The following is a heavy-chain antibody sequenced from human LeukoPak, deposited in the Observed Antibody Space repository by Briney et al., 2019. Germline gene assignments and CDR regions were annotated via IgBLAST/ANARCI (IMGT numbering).Heavy chain of an antibody. D-gene: IGHD3-22*01. Sequence: PGGSLRLSCAASGFTFSSYDMHWVRQATGKGLEWVSAIGTAGDTYYPGSVKGRFTISRENAKNSLYLQMNSLRAGDTAVYYCARVVDSSGYYFGPDWYFDLWGRGTLVTVSS. CDR3: ARVVDSSGYYFGPDWYFDL. CDR1: GFTFSSYD. V-gene: IGHV3-13*01. CDR2: IGTAGDT. J-gene: IGHJ2*01.